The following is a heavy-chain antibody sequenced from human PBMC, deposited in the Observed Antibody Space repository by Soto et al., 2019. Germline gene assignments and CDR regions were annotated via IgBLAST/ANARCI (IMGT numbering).Heavy chain of an antibody. CDR1: DEIFKKYW. V-gene: IGHV5-10-1*01. CDR2: IDPSDSYT. J-gene: IGHJ1*01. Sequence: PGASLKTSCQTSDEIFKKYWITWMRRMPGRGLEWVWRIDPSDSYTTYNPSLKGHVIRSVDKSVNTAYVQWTSLRASDTAIYFCGRDFGSGHADVWGQGTLVTVSS. D-gene: IGHD1-26*01. CDR3: GRDFGSGHADV.